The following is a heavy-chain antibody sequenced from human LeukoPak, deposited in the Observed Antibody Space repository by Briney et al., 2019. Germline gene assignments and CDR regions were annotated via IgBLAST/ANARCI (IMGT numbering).Heavy chain of an antibody. J-gene: IGHJ3*02. CDR2: ISSNGGST. V-gene: IGHV3-64*01. Sequence: GSLRLSCAASGFTFSSYAMHWVRQAPGKGLEYVSAISSNGGSTYYANSVKGRFTISRDNSKNTLYLQMGSLRAEDMAVYYCARGVVPAAIPLDAFDIWGQGTMVTVSS. CDR1: GFTFSSYA. CDR3: ARGVVPAAIPLDAFDI. D-gene: IGHD2-2*02.